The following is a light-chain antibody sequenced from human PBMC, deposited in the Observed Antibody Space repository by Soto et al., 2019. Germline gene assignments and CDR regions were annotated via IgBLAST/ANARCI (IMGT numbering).Light chain of an antibody. CDR2: GNN. CDR3: AAWDGSLNNVL. V-gene: IGLV1-44*01. Sequence: SLVNPPPSASWTPGQRGTLPFFGKGSSIGTNTLNWYRQLPGTAPKLLIYGNNQRPSGVPDRFSGSKSGTSASLAISGLQSEDEADYYCAAWDGSLNNVLFGGGTKVTVL. CDR1: GSSIGTNT. J-gene: IGLJ2*01.